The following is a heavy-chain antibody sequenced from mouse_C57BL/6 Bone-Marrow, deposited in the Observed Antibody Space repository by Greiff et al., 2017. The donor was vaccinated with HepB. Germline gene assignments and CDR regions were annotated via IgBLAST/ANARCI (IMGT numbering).Heavy chain of an antibody. CDR3: ARDRVRTTGYYFDY. Sequence: EVKVVESGGGLVKPGGSLKLSCAASGFTFSSYAMSWVRQTPEKRLEWVATISDGGSYTYYPDNVKGRFTISRDNAKNNLYLQMSHLKSEDTAMYYCARDRVRTTGYYFDYWGQGTTLTVSS. D-gene: IGHD2-1*01. CDR2: ISDGGSYT. V-gene: IGHV5-4*01. J-gene: IGHJ2*01. CDR1: GFTFSSYA.